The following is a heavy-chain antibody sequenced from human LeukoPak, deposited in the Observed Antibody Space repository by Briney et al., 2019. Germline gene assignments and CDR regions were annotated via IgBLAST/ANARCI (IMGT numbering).Heavy chain of an antibody. V-gene: IGHV1-46*01. D-gene: IGHD6-19*01. CDR3: ARVPSGWYLKDWYFDL. CDR1: GHTFTSYY. Sequence: ASVKVSCKASGHTFTSYYMHWVRQAPGQGLEWMGIINPSGGSTSYAQKFQGRVTMTRDTSTSTVYMELSSLRSEDTAVYYCARVPSGWYLKDWYFDLWGRGTLVTVSS. CDR2: INPSGGST. J-gene: IGHJ2*01.